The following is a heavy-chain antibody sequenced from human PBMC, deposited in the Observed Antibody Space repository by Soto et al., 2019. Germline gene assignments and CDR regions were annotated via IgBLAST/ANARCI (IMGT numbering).Heavy chain of an antibody. D-gene: IGHD2-15*01. V-gene: IGHV1-3*01. CDR2: INAGNGNT. Sequence: QVQLVQSGAEVKKPGASVKVSCKASGYTFTSYAMHWVRQAPGQRLEWMGWINAGNGNTKYSQKFQGRVTITRDTSASTAYMELSSLRSEDTAVYYCARGVDIVVVVLGLHAFDIWGQGTMVTVSS. CDR3: ARGVDIVVVVLGLHAFDI. CDR1: GYTFTSYA. J-gene: IGHJ3*02.